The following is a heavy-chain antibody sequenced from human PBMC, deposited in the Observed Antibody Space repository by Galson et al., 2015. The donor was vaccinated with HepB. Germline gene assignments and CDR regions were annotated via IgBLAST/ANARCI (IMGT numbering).Heavy chain of an antibody. CDR3: AKGPLYYYDSSGYYGGTFDY. V-gene: IGHV3-23*01. D-gene: IGHD3-22*01. CDR1: GFTFSSYA. Sequence: SLRLSCAASGFTFSSYAMSWVRQAPGKGLEWVSAISGSGGSTYYADSVKGRFTISRDNSKNTLYLQMNSLRAEDTAVYYCAKGPLYYYDSSGYYGGTFDYWGQGTLVTVSS. CDR2: ISGSGGST. J-gene: IGHJ4*02.